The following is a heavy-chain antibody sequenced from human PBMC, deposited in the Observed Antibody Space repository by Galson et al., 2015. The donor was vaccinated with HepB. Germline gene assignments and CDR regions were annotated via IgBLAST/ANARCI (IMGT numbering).Heavy chain of an antibody. J-gene: IGHJ4*02. D-gene: IGHD3-22*01. CDR2: INHSGST. CDR1: GGSFSGYY. V-gene: IGHV4-34*01. CDR3: ARAPYYYDSSGYYGRMARGNFDY. Sequence: SETLSLTCAVYGGSFSGYYWSWIRQPPGKGLEWIGEINHSGSTNYNPSLKSRVTISVDTSKNQFSLKLSSVTAADTAVYYCARAPYYYDSSGYYGRMARGNFDYWGQGTLVTVSS.